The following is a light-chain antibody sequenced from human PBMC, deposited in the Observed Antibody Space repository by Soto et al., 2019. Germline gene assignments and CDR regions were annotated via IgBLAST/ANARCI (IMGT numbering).Light chain of an antibody. Sequence: EMVMTQSPATLSVSPGERATLSCRASLGISINLAWYQQRPGQAPRLLIYGASTRATGVPTRFSGSGSGTEFTLTISSLQSEDLAVYHCQQYNKWPQTFGQGTKVDI. CDR3: QQYNKWPQT. V-gene: IGKV3-15*01. J-gene: IGKJ1*01. CDR1: LGISIN. CDR2: GAS.